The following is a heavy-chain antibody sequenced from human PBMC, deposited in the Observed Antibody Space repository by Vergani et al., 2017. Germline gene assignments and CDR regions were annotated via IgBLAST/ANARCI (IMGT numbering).Heavy chain of an antibody. CDR3: ASLYGSGSPYYYYGMDV. Sequence: VQLVESGGGVVQPGRSLRLSCAASGFTFSSYWMHWVRQAPGKGLVWVSRINSDGSSTSYADSVKGRFTISRDNAKNTLYLQMNSLRAEDTAVYYCASLYGSGSPYYYYGMDVWGQGTTVTVSS. J-gene: IGHJ6*02. CDR1: GFTFSSYW. CDR2: INSDGSST. D-gene: IGHD3-10*01. V-gene: IGHV3-74*02.